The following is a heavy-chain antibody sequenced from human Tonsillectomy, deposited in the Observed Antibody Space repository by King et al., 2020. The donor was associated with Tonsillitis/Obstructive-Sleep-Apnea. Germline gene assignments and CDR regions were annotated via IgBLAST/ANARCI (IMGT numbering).Heavy chain of an antibody. J-gene: IGHJ3*02. CDR2: ISSSSSYI. CDR1: GFTFSSYS. D-gene: IGHD4-17*01. Sequence: VQLVESGGGLVKPGGSLRLSCAASGFTFSSYSMNWVRQAPGKGLEWVSSISSSSSYIYYADSVKGRVTISRDNAKNSLYLQMNSLRAEDTDVYYCARDNTVDAFDIWGQGTMVTVSS. V-gene: IGHV3-21*01. CDR3: ARDNTVDAFDI.